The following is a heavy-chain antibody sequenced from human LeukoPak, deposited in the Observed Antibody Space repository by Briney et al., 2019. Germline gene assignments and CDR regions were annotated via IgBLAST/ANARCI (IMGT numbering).Heavy chain of an antibody. V-gene: IGHV4-59*08. CDR1: GGSISSYY. J-gene: IGHJ1*01. D-gene: IGHD3-22*01. Sequence: SETLPLTCTVSGGSISSYYWSWIRQPPGKGLEWIGYIYYSGSTNYNPSLKSRVTISVDTSKNQFSLKLSSVTAADTAVYYCARPGYDSSGYRYFQHWGQGTLVTVPS. CDR3: ARPGYDSSGYRYFQH. CDR2: IYYSGST.